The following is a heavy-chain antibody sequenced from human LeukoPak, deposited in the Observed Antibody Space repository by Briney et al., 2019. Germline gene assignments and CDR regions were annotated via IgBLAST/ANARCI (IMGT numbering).Heavy chain of an antibody. J-gene: IGHJ4*02. CDR3: AKDWYSSGYRIDY. CDR1: GFTFSSYA. CDR2: ISYDGSNK. V-gene: IGHV3-30-3*01. D-gene: IGHD3-22*01. Sequence: GRSLRLSCAASGFTFSSYAMHWVRQAPGKGLEWVAVISYDGSNKYYADSVKGRFTISRDNSKNTLYLQMNSLRAEDTAVYYCAKDWYSSGYRIDYWGQGTLVTVSS.